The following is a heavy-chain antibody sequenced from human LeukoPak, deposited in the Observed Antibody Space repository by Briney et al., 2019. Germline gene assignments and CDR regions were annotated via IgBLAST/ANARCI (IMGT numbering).Heavy chain of an antibody. V-gene: IGHV4-34*01. Sequence: SETLSLTCAVYGGSSSGYYWSWIRQPPGKGLEWIGEINHSGSTNYNPSLKSRVTISVDTSKNQFSLKLSSVTAADTAVYYCAAKGLSFWGQGTLVTVSS. CDR3: AAKGLSF. CDR2: INHSGST. CDR1: GGSSSGYY. J-gene: IGHJ4*02. D-gene: IGHD2-2*01.